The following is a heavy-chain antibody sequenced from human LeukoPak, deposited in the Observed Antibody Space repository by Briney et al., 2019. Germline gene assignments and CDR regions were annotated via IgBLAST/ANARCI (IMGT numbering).Heavy chain of an antibody. CDR1: GGTFSSCA. CDR2: IIPIFGIA. CDR3: ARDGYYDGDYGMDV. D-gene: IGHD3-22*01. Sequence: SVKVSCKASGGTFSSCAISWVRQAPGQGLEWMGRIIPIFGIANYAQKFQGRVTITADKSTSTAYMELSSLRSEDTAVYYCARDGYYDGDYGMDVWGQGTTVTVSS. J-gene: IGHJ6*02. V-gene: IGHV1-69*04.